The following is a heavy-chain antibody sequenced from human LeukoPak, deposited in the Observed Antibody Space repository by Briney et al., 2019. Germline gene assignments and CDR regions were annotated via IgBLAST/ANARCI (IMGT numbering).Heavy chain of an antibody. CDR2: ISGSAI. CDR1: GFTFSSYA. D-gene: IGHD3-22*01. Sequence: PGGSLRLSCAASGFTFSSYAMSWVRQAPGKGLEWVSAISGSAIYYADSVKGRFTISRDNAKNSLYLQMNSLRAEDTAVYYCARATYYYDSSGYYAPALYFDYWGQGTLVTVSS. CDR3: ARATYYYDSSGYYAPALYFDY. J-gene: IGHJ4*02. V-gene: IGHV3-23*01.